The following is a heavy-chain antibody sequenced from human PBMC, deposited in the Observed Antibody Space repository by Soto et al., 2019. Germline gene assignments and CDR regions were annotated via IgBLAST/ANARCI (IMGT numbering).Heavy chain of an antibody. CDR2: INAGNGNT. V-gene: IGHV1-3*05. CDR3: ARRYIAVAGRGGMDV. J-gene: IGHJ6*02. Sequence: QVQLVQSGAAEKKPGASVKVSCKASGYTFTSYAMHWVRQAPGQRLEWMGWINAGNGNTKYSQKFQGRVTITRDTSASTAYMELSSLRSEDTAVYYCARRYIAVAGRGGMDVWGQGTTVTVSS. CDR1: GYTFTSYA. D-gene: IGHD6-19*01.